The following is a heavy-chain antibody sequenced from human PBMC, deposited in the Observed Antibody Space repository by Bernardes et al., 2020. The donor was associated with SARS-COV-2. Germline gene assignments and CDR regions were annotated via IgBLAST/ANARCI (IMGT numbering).Heavy chain of an antibody. Sequence: ASVKVSCKVSGYTLSDLSMHWVRQAPGKGLEGMGSFDPEDGEEAYAQKFLGRVTMTADTSTYTSYMELSSLRSDDTAVYYCTTSLSLTVVVYAFDIWGQGTTVIVSS. V-gene: IGHV1-24*01. J-gene: IGHJ3*02. CDR2: FDPEDGEE. CDR1: GYTLSDLS. CDR3: TTSLSLTVVVYAFDI. D-gene: IGHD3-22*01.